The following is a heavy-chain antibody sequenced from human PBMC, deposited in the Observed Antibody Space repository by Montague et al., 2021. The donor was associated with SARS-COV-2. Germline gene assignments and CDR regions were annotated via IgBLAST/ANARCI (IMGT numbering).Heavy chain of an antibody. Sequence: SETLSLTCTVYGGSFSSCWYNWIRKSPRPGLGWIGIICYSYRTYSNPSLRLRVSFSMATSKNHFSLTLNSVTAADTAVYFCARQLQSYCSSNKGYPDCFDAWGQGALVTVSS. V-gene: IGHV4-39*01. J-gene: IGHJ4*02. D-gene: IGHD2-2*01. CDR2: ICYSYRT. CDR3: ARQLQSYCSSNKGYPDCFDA. CDR1: GGSFSSCWYN.